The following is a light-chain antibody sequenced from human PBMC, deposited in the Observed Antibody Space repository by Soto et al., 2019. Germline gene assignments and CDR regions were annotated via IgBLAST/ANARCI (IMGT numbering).Light chain of an antibody. CDR1: QSFSSY. J-gene: IGKJ5*01. CDR3: QQYGSSPIT. V-gene: IGKV3-20*01. Sequence: EIVLTQSPGTLSLSPGERATLSCRASQSFSSYLAWYQQKPGQAPRLLIYGASSRATGIPDRFSGSGSGTDFTLSISRLEPEDFAEYYCQQYGSSPITFGQGTRLEIK. CDR2: GAS.